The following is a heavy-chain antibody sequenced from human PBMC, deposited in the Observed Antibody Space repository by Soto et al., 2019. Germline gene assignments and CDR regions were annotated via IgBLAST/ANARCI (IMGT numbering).Heavy chain of an antibody. V-gene: IGHV4-30-4*01. CDR3: ARDQSGLDV. J-gene: IGHJ6*02. Sequence: SETLSLTCTVSVGSISSHYYWSWIRQPPGKGLEWIGYTHYSGTTYYNPSLRSRLSISLDKSKNQFSLMLTSVTAADTAVYYCARDQSGLDVWGQGTTVTVSS. CDR2: THYSGTT. CDR1: VGSISSHYY.